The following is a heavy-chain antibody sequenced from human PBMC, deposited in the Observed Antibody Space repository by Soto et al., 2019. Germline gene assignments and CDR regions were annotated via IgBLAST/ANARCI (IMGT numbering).Heavy chain of an antibody. V-gene: IGHV4-39*01. J-gene: IGHJ5*02. CDR2: IYYSGST. CDR3: ARLNKPGWFDP. Sequence: SETLSFTCTVSSGSTISNNYYSAWIRQPPEKGLEWIATIYYSGSTYYSPSLKSRVTISVDTSKNQFSLRLASVTAADTAVYYCARLNKPGWFDPWGQGTLVTVS. CDR1: SGSTISNNYY.